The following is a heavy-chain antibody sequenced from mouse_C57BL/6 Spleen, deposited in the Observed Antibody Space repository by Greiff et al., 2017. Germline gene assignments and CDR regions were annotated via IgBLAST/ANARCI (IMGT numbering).Heavy chain of an antibody. CDR3: ARSQTAQASFDY. V-gene: IGHV3-6*01. J-gene: IGHJ2*01. CDR1: GYSITSGYY. Sequence: EVQLVESGPGLVKPSQSLSLTCSVTGYSITSGYYWNWIRQFPGNKLEWMGYISYDGSNNYNPSLKNRISITRDTSKNQFFLKLNSVTTEDTATYDCARSQTAQASFDYWGQGTTLTVSS. CDR2: ISYDGSN. D-gene: IGHD3-2*02.